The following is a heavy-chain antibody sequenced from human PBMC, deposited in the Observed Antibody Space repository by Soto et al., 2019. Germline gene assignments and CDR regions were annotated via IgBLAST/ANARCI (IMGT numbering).Heavy chain of an antibody. D-gene: IGHD1-26*01. Sequence: GGSLRLSCAASGFTFSDYYMSWIRQAPGKGLEWLSHISTGGTSIYYAAAVKGRFTISRDNAYSALYLQKNGLRAEDQAVYDFATGRWSYLHWYFDLWGRGTLVTVSS. CDR1: GFTFSDYY. CDR2: ISTGGTSI. V-gene: IGHV3-11*01. J-gene: IGHJ2*01. CDR3: ATGRWSYLHWYFDL.